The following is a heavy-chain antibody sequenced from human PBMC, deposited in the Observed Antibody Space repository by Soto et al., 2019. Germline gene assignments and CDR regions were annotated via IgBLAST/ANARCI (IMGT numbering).Heavy chain of an antibody. V-gene: IGHV4-39*01. J-gene: IGHJ4*02. Sequence: QLQLQESGPGLVKPSETLSLTCTVSGGSISSSSYYWGWIRQPPGKGLEWIGSIYYSGSTYYNPSLKSRVTISVDTSKNQFSLKLSSVTAADTAVYYCARHSRRAAAGTPEPYWGQGTLVTVSS. CDR1: GGSISSSSYY. CDR2: IYYSGST. CDR3: ARHSRRAAAGTPEPY. D-gene: IGHD6-13*01.